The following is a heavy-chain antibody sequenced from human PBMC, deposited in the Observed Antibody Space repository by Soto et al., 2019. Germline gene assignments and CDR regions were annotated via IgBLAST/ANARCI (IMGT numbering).Heavy chain of an antibody. CDR1: GFTFSSYG. CDR3: ARDMAGFSGLTPLGY. J-gene: IGHJ4*02. D-gene: IGHD3-10*01. CDR2: IWYDGSNK. Sequence: GGSLRLSCAASGFTFSSYGMHWVRQAPGKGLEWVAVIWYDGSNKYYADSVKGRFTISRDNSKNTLYLQMNSLRAEDTAVYYCARDMAGFSGLTPLGYWGQGTLVTVSS. V-gene: IGHV3-33*01.